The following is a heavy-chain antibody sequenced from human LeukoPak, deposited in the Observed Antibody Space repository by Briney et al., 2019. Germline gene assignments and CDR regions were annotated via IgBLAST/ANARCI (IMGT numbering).Heavy chain of an antibody. D-gene: IGHD6-13*01. Sequence: SETLSLTCTVSGGSISSYYWSWIRQPAGKGLEWIGRIYTSGSTNYNPSLKGRVTMSVDTSKNQFSLKLSSVTAADTAVYYCAGTSSWHYYYYGMDVWGQGTTVTVSS. CDR2: IYTSGST. J-gene: IGHJ6*02. CDR3: AGTSSWHYYYYGMDV. CDR1: GGSISSYY. V-gene: IGHV4-4*07.